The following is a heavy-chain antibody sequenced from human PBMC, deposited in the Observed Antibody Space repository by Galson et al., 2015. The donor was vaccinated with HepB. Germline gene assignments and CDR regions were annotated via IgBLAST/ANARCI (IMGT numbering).Heavy chain of an antibody. CDR3: TTDSEDFGTSCYNTCYYYYMDV. J-gene: IGHJ6*03. Sequence: SLRLSCAASGFTFSNAWMNWVRQAPGKGLEWVGRIKSKTDGGTTDYAAPVKGRFTISRDDSKNTLYLQMNSLKTEDTAVYYCTTDSEDFGTSCYNTCYYYYMDVWGKGTTVTVSS. CDR2: IKSKTDGGTT. D-gene: IGHD2-2*02. V-gene: IGHV3-15*07. CDR1: GFTFSNAW.